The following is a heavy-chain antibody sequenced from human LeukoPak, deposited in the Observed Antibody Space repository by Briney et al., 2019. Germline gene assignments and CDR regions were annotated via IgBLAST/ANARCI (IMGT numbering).Heavy chain of an antibody. V-gene: IGHV3-72*01. D-gene: IGHD1-14*01. CDR2: TRNKVNSYTT. CDR1: GFTLSDYF. J-gene: IGHJ3*01. Sequence: GSLRLSCAAFGFTLSDYFMDWVRQAPGKGLEWVGRTRNKVNSYTTEYAAAVKGRFTISRDESKNSLFLQMNSLKTEDTAVYFCARGRNSFDVWGQGTMVTVSS. CDR3: ARGRNSFDV.